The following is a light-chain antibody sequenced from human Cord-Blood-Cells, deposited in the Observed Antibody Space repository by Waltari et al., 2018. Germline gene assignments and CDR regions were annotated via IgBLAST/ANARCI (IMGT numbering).Light chain of an antibody. CDR3: QQCYSTPLT. V-gene: IGKV1-39*01. CDR1: QSISSY. Sequence: DIQMTQSPSSLSASVGDRVPITCRARQSISSYLHWYQQKPGKAPKLLIYAASSLHTGIPARFSGSGSGTDFTLTISSLQPEDFAAYYCQQCYSTPLTFGQGTKVEIK. CDR2: AAS. J-gene: IGKJ1*01.